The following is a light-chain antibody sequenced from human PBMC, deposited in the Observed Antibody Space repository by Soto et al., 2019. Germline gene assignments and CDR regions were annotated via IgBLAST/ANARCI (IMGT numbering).Light chain of an antibody. CDR2: DAS. CDR1: QSVNSY. V-gene: IGKV3-11*01. CDR3: QQRRNWPPLFT. J-gene: IGKJ3*01. Sequence: EIGLTQSPATLSFSPGERATLSCRASQSVNSYLAWYQQHPGQAPRLLIYDASNRANAIPARFSGSGSGTDFPLTINSLEPEDVAVYHWQQRRNWPPLFTFGPGTKGDSK.